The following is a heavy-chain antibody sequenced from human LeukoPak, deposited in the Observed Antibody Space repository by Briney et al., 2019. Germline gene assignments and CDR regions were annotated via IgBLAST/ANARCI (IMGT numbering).Heavy chain of an antibody. CDR1: GGSISSSSYY. CDR3: ARGSGECTSCYPH. J-gene: IGHJ4*02. Sequence: SETLSLTCTVSGGSISSSSYYWGWIRQPPGKGLEWIGSIYYSGSTYYNPSLKSRVTISVDTSKNQFSLKLSSVTAADTAVYYCARGSGECTSCYPHWGQGTLVTVSS. V-gene: IGHV4-39*07. CDR2: IYYSGST. D-gene: IGHD2-2*01.